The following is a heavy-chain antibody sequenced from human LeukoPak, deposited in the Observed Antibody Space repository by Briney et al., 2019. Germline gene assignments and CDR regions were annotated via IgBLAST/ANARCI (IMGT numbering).Heavy chain of an antibody. Sequence: PGGSLRLSCAASGFTFSSYWMSWVRQAPGKGLEWVANIKQDGSEKYYVDSVKGRFTISRDNSKNTLYLQMNSLRAEDTAVYYCARGIRPRIAQSVLGYYYYYMDVWGKGITVTVSS. CDR2: IKQDGSEK. V-gene: IGHV3-7*01. J-gene: IGHJ6*03. CDR3: ARGIRPRIAQSVLGYYYYYMDV. CDR1: GFTFSSYW. D-gene: IGHD6-13*01.